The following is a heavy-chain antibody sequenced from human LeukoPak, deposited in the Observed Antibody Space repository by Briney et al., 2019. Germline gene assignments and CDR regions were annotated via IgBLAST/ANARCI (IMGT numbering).Heavy chain of an antibody. V-gene: IGHV3-23*01. CDR3: ATRGSDGYNANYYGMDV. J-gene: IGHJ6*02. CDR1: GLTFSSYA. CDR2: ISGSGGTT. Sequence: TGGSLRLSCAGSGLTFSSYAMSWVRLAPGKGPEWVSVISGSGGTTNYADSVKGRFTISRDNSKNTLFLQMNTLRAEDTAVYYCATRGSDGYNANYYGMDVWGQGTTVTVSS. D-gene: IGHD5-24*01.